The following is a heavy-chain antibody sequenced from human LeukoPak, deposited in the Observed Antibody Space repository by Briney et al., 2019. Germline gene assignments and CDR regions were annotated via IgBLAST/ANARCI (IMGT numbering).Heavy chain of an antibody. CDR2: IYYSGST. Sequence: SETLSLTCTVSGGSISSYYWSWIRQPPGKGLEWIGYIYYSGSTNYNPSLKSRVTISVETSKNQFSLNLSSVTAADTAVYYCARGPYNDRSTYYDWFDPWGQGTLVTVSS. V-gene: IGHV4-59*12. CDR1: GGSISSYY. CDR3: ARGPYNDRSTYYDWFDP. D-gene: IGHD3-22*01. J-gene: IGHJ5*02.